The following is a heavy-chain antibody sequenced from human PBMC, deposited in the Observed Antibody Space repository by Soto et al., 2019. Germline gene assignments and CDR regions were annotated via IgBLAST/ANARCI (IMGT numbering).Heavy chain of an antibody. D-gene: IGHD6-25*01. Sequence: EVQLVESGGRLIKPGGSLRLSCATSGFAFNNAWMNWVRQAPGKGLEWVGLIKSETDGGATDYAAPVKGRFSISTDDSKNTMYLQMNSLRIEYTAVYYCAALGKGASAAYWGQGSLVTVSS. J-gene: IGHJ4*02. CDR3: AALGKGASAAY. CDR2: IKSETDGGAT. V-gene: IGHV3-15*01. CDR1: GFAFNNAW.